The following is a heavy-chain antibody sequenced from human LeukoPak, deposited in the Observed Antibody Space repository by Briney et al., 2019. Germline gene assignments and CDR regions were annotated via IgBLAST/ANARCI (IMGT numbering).Heavy chain of an antibody. CDR3: ARDALNYFDY. V-gene: IGHV4-34*01. CDR1: GGSFSGYY. Sequence: PSETLSLTCAVYGGSFSGYYWSWIRQPPGKGLEWIGEINHSGSTNYNPSLKSRVTISVDTSKNQFSLKLSSVTAADTAVYYCARDALNYFDYWGQGTLVTVSS. CDR2: INHSGST. J-gene: IGHJ4*02.